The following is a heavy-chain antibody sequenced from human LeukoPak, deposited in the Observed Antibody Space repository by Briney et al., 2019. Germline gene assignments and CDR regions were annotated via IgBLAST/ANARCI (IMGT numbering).Heavy chain of an antibody. V-gene: IGHV1-18*04. J-gene: IGHJ5*02. D-gene: IGHD3-22*01. Sequence: GASVKVSCKASGYTFTGYYMHWVRQAPGQGLEWMGWISAYNGNTNYAQKLQGRVTMTTDTFTSTAYMELRSLRSDDTAVYYCARESPYDSSGYYVHRGWFDPWGQGTLVTVSS. CDR3: ARESPYDSSGYYVHRGWFDP. CDR1: GYTFTGYY. CDR2: ISAYNGNT.